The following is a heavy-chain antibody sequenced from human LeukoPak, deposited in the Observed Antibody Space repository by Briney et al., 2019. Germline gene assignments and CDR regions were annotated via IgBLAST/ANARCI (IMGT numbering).Heavy chain of an antibody. D-gene: IGHD5-12*01. CDR1: GGSFSGYC. J-gene: IGHJ4*02. V-gene: IGHV4-34*01. Sequence: SETLSLTCAVYGGSFSGYCWSWIRQPPGKGLEWIGEINHSGSTNYNPSLKSRVTISVDASKNQFSLKLSSVTAADTAVYYCARRGSGYDLGFDYWGQGTLVTVSS. CDR3: ARRGSGYDLGFDY. CDR2: INHSGST.